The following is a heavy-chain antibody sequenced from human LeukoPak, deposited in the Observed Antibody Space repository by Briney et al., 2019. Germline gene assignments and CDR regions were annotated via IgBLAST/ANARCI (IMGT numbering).Heavy chain of an antibody. V-gene: IGHV4-59*11. D-gene: IGHD4-11*01. J-gene: IGHJ4*02. CDR1: DDSISSHY. CDR3: ASATRPTDYFDS. Sequence: SETLSLTCTVSDDSISSHYWSWIRQPPGKGLEWIGYIYYSGSTNYNPSLKSRVTISVDTSKNQFSLKLSSVTAADTAIYYCASATRPTDYFDSWGQGTLVTVSS. CDR2: IYYSGST.